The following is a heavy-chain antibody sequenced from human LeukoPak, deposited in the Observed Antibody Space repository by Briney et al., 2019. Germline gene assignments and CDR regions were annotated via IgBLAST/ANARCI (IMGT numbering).Heavy chain of an antibody. Sequence: SETLSLTCTVSGGSISSYYWSWIRQPPGKGLEWIGYIYYIGRTNYNPSLKSRITISVDTSKSHFSLKLSSVTAADTAVYYCARVVGATGSSDYWGQGTLVTVSS. CDR3: ARVVGATGSSDY. CDR2: IYYIGRT. J-gene: IGHJ4*02. V-gene: IGHV4-59*01. D-gene: IGHD1-26*01. CDR1: GGSISSYY.